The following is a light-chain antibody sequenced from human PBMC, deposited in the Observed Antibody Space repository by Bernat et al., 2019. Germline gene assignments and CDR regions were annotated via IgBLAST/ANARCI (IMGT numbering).Light chain of an antibody. J-gene: IGLJ1*01. CDR1: SSDVGGYNL. CDR2: EVT. V-gene: IGLV2-23*02. CDR3: CSYASSDTYV. Sequence: QSTLTQPASVSGSPGQSITISCSGASSDVGGYNLVSWYQQHPGKAPKLVIYEVTKRPAGVSDRFSGSKSGSTASLTISGLQAEDESHYYCCSYASSDTYVFGSGTSVTVL.